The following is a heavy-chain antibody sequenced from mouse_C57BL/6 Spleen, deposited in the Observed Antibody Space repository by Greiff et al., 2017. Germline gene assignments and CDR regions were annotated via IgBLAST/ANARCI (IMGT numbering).Heavy chain of an antibody. Sequence: VQLQQPGAELVRPGSSVKLSCKASGYTFTSYWMHWVKQRPIQGLEWIGNIDPSDSETHYNQKFKDKATLTVDKSSSTAYMQLSSLTSEDSAVYYCARSDGRAWFAYWGQGTLVTVSA. J-gene: IGHJ3*01. CDR1: GYTFTSYW. V-gene: IGHV1-52*01. D-gene: IGHD1-1*02. CDR2: IDPSDSET. CDR3: ARSDGRAWFAY.